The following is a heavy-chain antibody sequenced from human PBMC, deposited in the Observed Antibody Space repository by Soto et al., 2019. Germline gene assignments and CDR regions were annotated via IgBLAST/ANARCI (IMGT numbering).Heavy chain of an antibody. J-gene: IGHJ6*01. Sequence: PGGSLRLSCAASGFTFSSYAMHWVRQAPGKGLEWVAVISYDGSNKYYADSVKGRFTISRDNSKNTLYLQMNSLRAEDTDVYYCERGSSPCGGDCYLHINRSCERYYYYCMDFWGRGTTGSVSS. CDR2: ISYDGSNK. V-gene: IGHV3-30-3*01. D-gene: IGHD2-21*02. CDR1: GFTFSSYA. CDR3: ERGSSPCGGDCYLHINRSCERYYYYCMDF.